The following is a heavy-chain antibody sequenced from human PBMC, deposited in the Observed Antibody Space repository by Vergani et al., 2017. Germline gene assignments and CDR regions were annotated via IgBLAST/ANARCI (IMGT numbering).Heavy chain of an antibody. D-gene: IGHD1-1*01. Sequence: EVELVQSGPEMRKPGESLKISCKGSEYSFGNYWIGWVRQMPGKGLEWMGIIYPADSDTRYSPYFQGQFTISADKSISTAFLQWDSLKASDTALYYCARHTTYTDSWGQGTLVTVSS. V-gene: IGHV5-51*01. CDR3: ARHTTYTDS. CDR1: EYSFGNYW. CDR2: IYPADSDT. J-gene: IGHJ4*02.